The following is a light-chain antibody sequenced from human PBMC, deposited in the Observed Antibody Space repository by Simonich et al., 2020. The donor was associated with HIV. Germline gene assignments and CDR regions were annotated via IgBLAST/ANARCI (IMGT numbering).Light chain of an antibody. J-gene: IGKJ2*01. V-gene: IGKV4-1*01. Sequence: DIGMTQSPDSLAVSLGERATINCKSSQSVLYSSNNKNYLVWYQQKPGQPPKLLIYWASIRESGVPDRFSGSGSGTDFTLTISSLQAEDVAVYYCQQYFGTPYTFGQGTKLEIK. CDR1: QSVLYSSNNKNY. CDR2: WAS. CDR3: QQYFGTPYT.